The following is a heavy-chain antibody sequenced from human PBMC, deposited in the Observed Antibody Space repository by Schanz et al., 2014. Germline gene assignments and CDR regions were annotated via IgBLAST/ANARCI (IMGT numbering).Heavy chain of an antibody. J-gene: IGHJ4*02. D-gene: IGHD3-3*01. CDR3: VRDSFFAFDY. V-gene: IGHV3-48*01. Sequence: EVHLVESGGGLVQPGGSLRLSCAASGITFSSHSFNWVRQAPGKGLEWISYITYNGGTIYYADSVKGRFTISRDNAKNSVFLQMNSLRAEDTAVYYCVRDSFFAFDYWGQGTLVTVSS. CDR2: ITYNGGTI. CDR1: GITFSSHS.